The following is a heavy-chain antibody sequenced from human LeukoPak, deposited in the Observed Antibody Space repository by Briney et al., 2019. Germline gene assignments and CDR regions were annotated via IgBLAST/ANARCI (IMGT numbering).Heavy chain of an antibody. J-gene: IGHJ4*02. CDR2: NWYDGGNE. D-gene: IGHD6-13*01. Sequence: GGSLRLSCTASGFTFSSYDMHWVCQAPGKGLEWVAVNWYDGGNEYYADSVKGRFTISRDNSKSTLYLQVNCLRAEDTAVYYCARGGPQGRVAATGTFDYWGQETLVTVSS. CDR1: GFTFSSYD. V-gene: IGHV3-33*01. CDR3: ARGGPQGRVAATGTFDY.